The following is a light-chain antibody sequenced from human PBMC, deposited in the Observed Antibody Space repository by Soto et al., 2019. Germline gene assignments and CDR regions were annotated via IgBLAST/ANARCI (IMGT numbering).Light chain of an antibody. V-gene: IGKV3-15*01. CDR2: GAS. CDR3: QQYNNWPLWT. CDR1: QNVNSN. Sequence: ILMTQSPATLSVSPGERATLSCRTSQNVNSNLAWYQQKPGQAPRLLIYGASTRATGIPARFSGSGSGTEFTLTISSLQSEDFAVYYCQQYNNWPLWTFGQGTKVDI. J-gene: IGKJ1*01.